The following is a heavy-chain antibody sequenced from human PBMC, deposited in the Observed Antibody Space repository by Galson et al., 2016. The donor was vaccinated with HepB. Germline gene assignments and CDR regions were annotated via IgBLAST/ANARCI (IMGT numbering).Heavy chain of an antibody. V-gene: IGHV3-23*01. J-gene: IGHJ6*02. CDR1: GFTFRTYA. Sequence: SLRLSCAASGFTFRTYAMTWVRQAPGKGLEWVSTITDSGGSADFGDSVKGRFTISRDNSRNTLYLQMNTLRADDTAVYFCAKPQGYCYGARCDYQYGLDVWGQGTMVTVSS. CDR3: AKPQGYCYGARCDYQYGLDV. CDR2: ITDSGGSA. D-gene: IGHD2-15*01.